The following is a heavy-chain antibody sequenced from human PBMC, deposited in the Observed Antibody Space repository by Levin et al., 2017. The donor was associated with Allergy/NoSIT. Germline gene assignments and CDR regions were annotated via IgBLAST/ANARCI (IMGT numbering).Heavy chain of an antibody. V-gene: IGHV5-51*06. CDR1: GYNFSNYW. D-gene: IGHD3-16*01. J-gene: IGHJ4*02. CDR2: IYPGDSDT. CDR3: ARHIDRGVGPTMDY. Sequence: PGGSLRLSCEGSGYNFSNYWIGWVRQMPGRGLEWMGIIYPGDSDTRYSPSFRDQVSFSADKSINTAYLQLSSLKASDTAIDYCARHIDRGVGPTMDYWGQGSQIIVSS.